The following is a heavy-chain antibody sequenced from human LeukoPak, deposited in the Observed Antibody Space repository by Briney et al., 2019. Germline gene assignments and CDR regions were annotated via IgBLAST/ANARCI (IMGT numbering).Heavy chain of an antibody. CDR1: GGSISSYY. CDR3: AREDITRHNGNWFDP. Sequence: SETLSLTCTVSGGSISSYYWSWIRQPPGKGLEWIGYIYYSGSTNYNPSLKSRVTISVDTSKNQFSLKLSSVTAADTAVYYCAREDITRHNGNWFDPWGQGTLVTVSS. J-gene: IGHJ5*02. D-gene: IGHD2-15*01. V-gene: IGHV4-59*12. CDR2: IYYSGST.